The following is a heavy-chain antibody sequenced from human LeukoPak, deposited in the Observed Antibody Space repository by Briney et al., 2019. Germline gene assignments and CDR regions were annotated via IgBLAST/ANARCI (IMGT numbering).Heavy chain of an antibody. CDR3: ARGGRYCSSSSCHLGDY. J-gene: IGHJ4*02. CDR2: ICYDGSNE. CDR1: GFTYSNYG. D-gene: IGHD2-2*01. Sequence: GGSLRLSCAASGFTYSNYGMHWVRQAPGKGLEWVAVICYDGSNEYYADSVKGRFTISRDNSKNTLYLQMNSLRAEDTAVYYCARGGRYCSSSSCHLGDYWGQGTLVTVSS. V-gene: IGHV3-33*01.